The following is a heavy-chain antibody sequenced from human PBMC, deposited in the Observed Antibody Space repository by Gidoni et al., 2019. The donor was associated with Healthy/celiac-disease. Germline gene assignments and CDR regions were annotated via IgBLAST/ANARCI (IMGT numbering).Heavy chain of an antibody. Sequence: QVALKASGPVLLKPTETLTLTCTVSGFSLSNARVGVSWMRQRPGKALEWLAHIFSNDEKSYSQCLKSKLTIAKDISKSQVVLTKTNMDPVDTDTYYCARINGAMYTFGGVIAIPYWYFDLWGRGTLVTVSS. CDR3: ARINGAMYTFGGVIAIPYWYFDL. J-gene: IGHJ2*01. D-gene: IGHD3-16*02. CDR2: IFSNDEK. V-gene: IGHV2-26*01. CDR1: GFSLSNARVG.